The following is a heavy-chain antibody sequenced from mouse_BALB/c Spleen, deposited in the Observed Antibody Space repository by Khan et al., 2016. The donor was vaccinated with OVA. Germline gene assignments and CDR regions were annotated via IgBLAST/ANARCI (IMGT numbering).Heavy chain of an antibody. CDR3: ARDYWFAY. V-gene: IGHV5-6-5*01. CDR1: GFTFSNYG. Sequence: EVKLVESGGGLVKPGGSLKLSCAASGFTFSNYGVSWVRQTPEKRLEWVASISSGDTTYYTDSVKGRFTISRDNARNNLYLQMSSLRSEDTAMYYCARDYWFAYWGQGTLVTVSA. J-gene: IGHJ3*01. CDR2: ISSGDTT.